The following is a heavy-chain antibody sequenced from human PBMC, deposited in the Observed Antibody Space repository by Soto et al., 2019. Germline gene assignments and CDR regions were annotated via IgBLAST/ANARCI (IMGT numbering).Heavy chain of an antibody. D-gene: IGHD5-18*01. CDR2: ISYDGSNK. CDR1: GFTFSSYG. CDR3: VSSYGSIHFDY. J-gene: IGHJ4*02. V-gene: IGHV3-30*03. Sequence: QVQLVESGGDVVQPGRSLRLSCAASGFTFSSYGMHWVRQAPGKGLEWVAVISYDGSNKYYADSVKGRFTISRDNSKNTLYLQMNSLRAEDTAVYYCVSSYGSIHFDYWGQGTLVTVSS.